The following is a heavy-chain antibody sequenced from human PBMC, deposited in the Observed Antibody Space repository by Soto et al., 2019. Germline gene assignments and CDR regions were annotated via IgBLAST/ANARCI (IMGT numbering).Heavy chain of an antibody. V-gene: IGHV4-59*08. CDR2: IYYSGST. Sequence: SETLSLTCAVSGGSISSYYWSWIRQPPGKGLEWIGYIYYSGSTNYNPSLKSRVTISVDTSKNQFSLKLSSVTAADTAVYYCARRYSSSFDYWGQGTLVTVSS. D-gene: IGHD6-13*01. CDR1: GGSISSYY. CDR3: ARRYSSSFDY. J-gene: IGHJ4*02.